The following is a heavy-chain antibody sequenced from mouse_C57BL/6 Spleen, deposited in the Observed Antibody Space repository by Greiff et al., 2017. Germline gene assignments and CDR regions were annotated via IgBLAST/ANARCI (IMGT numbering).Heavy chain of an antibody. CDR1: GYTFTSYW. V-gene: IGHV1-55*01. J-gene: IGHJ3*01. CDR2: IYPGSGST. Sequence: QVQLKESGAELVKPGASVKMSCKASGYTFTSYWITWVKQRPGQGLEWIGDIYPGSGSTNYNEKFKSKATLTVDTSSSTAYMQLSSLTSEDSAVYYCARRAVVATDWFAYWGQGTLVTVSA. D-gene: IGHD1-1*01. CDR3: ARRAVVATDWFAY.